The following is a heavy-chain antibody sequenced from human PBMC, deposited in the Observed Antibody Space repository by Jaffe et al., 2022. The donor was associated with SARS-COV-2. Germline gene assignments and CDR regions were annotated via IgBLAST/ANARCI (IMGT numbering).Heavy chain of an antibody. V-gene: IGHV3-21*01. J-gene: IGHJ4*02. Sequence: EVQLVESGGGLVKPGGSLRLSCAASGFTFSSYSMNWVRQAPGKGLEWVSSISSSSSYIYYADSVKGRFTISRDNAKNSLYLQMNSLRAEDTAVYYCASDRYYYDSSGYYRDYWGQGTLVTVSS. CDR2: ISSSSSYI. D-gene: IGHD3-22*01. CDR3: ASDRYYYDSSGYYRDY. CDR1: GFTFSSYS.